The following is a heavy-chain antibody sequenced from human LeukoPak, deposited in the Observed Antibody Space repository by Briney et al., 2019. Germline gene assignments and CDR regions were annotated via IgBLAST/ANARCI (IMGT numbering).Heavy chain of an antibody. CDR3: ARGSYRLWFGDPNWFDP. D-gene: IGHD3-10*01. CDR2: IHYSGIT. J-gene: IGHJ5*02. Sequence: SETLSLTCTVSGVSISSYYWSWIRQPPGKGLEWIGYIHYSGITNYNPSLKSRVAISVDTSKNHFSLRLSSVTAADTAVYYCARGSYRLWFGDPNWFDPWGQGTLVTVSS. CDR1: GVSISSYY. V-gene: IGHV4-59*01.